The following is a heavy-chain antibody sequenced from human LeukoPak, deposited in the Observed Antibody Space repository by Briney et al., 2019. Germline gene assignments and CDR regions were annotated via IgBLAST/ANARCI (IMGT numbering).Heavy chain of an antibody. CDR1: GFTFSSYG. J-gene: IGHJ4*02. V-gene: IGHV3-30*18. CDR3: AKDDGIVGAPRGFDY. Sequence: PGGSLRLSCAASGFTFSSYGMHWVRQAPGKGLEWVAVISYDGSKKYYADSVKGRFTISRDNSKNTLYLQMNSLRTEDTTVYYCAKDDGIVGAPRGFDYWGQGTLVTVSS. D-gene: IGHD1-26*01. CDR2: ISYDGSKK.